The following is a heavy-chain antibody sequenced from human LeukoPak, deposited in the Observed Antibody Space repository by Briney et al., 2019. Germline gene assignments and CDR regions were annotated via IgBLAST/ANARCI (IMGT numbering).Heavy chain of an antibody. J-gene: IGHJ4*02. CDR3: ARGRDSGSFIIDY. CDR1: GFTFASYA. Sequence: GGSLRLSCAGSGFTFASYAVHWVRQAPGKRLEWVAFISSDGTTEHYRDSVKGRFTLSRDNSKNTVSLQMNSLGTEDTAVYYCARGRDSGSFIIDYWGQGTPVTVSS. V-gene: IGHV3-30-3*01. CDR2: ISSDGTTE. D-gene: IGHD3-10*01.